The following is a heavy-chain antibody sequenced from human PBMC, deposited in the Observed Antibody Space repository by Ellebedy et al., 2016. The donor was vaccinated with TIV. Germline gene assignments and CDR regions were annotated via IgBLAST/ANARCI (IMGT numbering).Heavy chain of an antibody. J-gene: IGHJ4*02. V-gene: IGHV1-69*04. CDR3: ARWGGSSGRFQGPYDY. D-gene: IGHD1-26*01. CDR2: IIPILGVA. Sequence: AASVKVSCKASGGTFSNYAFNWVRQAPGQGLEWMGRIIPILGVADYAQNFKGRVTFTADKYTSTAYMELSSLRSEDTAVYYCARWGGSSGRFQGPYDYWGQGTLVAVSS. CDR1: GGTFSNYA.